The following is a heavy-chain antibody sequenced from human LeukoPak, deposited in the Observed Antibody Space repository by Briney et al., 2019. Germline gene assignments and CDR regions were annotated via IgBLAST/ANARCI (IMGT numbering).Heavy chain of an antibody. V-gene: IGHV1-69*04. CDR2: IIPILGIA. CDR3: ARDPSITGTSNWFDS. Sequence: SVKVSCKASGGTFSSYAISWVRQAPGQGLEWMGRIIPILGIANYAQKFQGRVTITADKSTSTAYMELSSLRSEDTAVYYCARDPSITGTSNWFDSWGQGTLVTVSS. D-gene: IGHD1-7*01. CDR1: GGTFSSYA. J-gene: IGHJ5*01.